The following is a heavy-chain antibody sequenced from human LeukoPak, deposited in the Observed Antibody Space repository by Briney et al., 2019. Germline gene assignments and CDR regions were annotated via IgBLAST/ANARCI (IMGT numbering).Heavy chain of an antibody. CDR3: ARGTEMTSFTGYYSFDY. Sequence: KPSETLSLTCTVSGGSISTFFWTWIRQSAGKGLEWIGRIYTGTTYYNPSLESRATISVDTSNSRFSLKLTSLTAADTAVYYCARGTEMTSFTGYYSFDYWGRGSLVTVSS. J-gene: IGHJ4*02. CDR2: IYTGTT. D-gene: IGHD3-9*01. V-gene: IGHV4-4*07. CDR1: GGSISTFF.